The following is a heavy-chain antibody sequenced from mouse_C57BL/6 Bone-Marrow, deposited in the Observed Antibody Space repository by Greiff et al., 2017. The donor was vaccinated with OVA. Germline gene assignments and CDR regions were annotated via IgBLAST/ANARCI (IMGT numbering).Heavy chain of an antibody. D-gene: IGHD2-2*01. J-gene: IGHJ1*03. CDR1: GFTFTDYY. V-gene: IGHV7-3*01. CDR3: ARYSGYDWYFDV. Sequence: EVQVVESGGGLVQPGGSLSLSCAASGFTFTDYYMSWVRQPPGKALEWLGFIRTKANGYTTEYSASVKGRFTISRDNSQSILYLQMNALRAEDSATYYGARYSGYDWYFDVWGTGTTVTVSS. CDR2: IRTKANGYTT.